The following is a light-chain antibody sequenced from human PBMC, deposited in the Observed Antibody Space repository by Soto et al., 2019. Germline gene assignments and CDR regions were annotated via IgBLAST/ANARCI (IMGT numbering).Light chain of an antibody. V-gene: IGKV3-20*01. CDR2: GTS. CDR1: QSISNDH. J-gene: IGKJ4*02. CDR3: HDSGSSVT. Sequence: DIVVTQSPGTLSLSPGERATLSCRASQSISNDHLAWYQQKPGQDPRLLIYGTSTRATGGIDERFSGSWSGTDVTLTISRLVHEAFAEYDCHDSGSSVTFAGGPKVEIK.